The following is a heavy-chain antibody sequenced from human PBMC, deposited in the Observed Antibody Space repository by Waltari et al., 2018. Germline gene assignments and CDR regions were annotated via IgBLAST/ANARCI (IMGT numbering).Heavy chain of an antibody. D-gene: IGHD3-22*01. CDR3: SDSSGP. J-gene: IGHJ5*02. V-gene: IGHV1-8*01. CDR2: INPQSGEV. CDR1: GYSFTSYD. Sequence: VQLVQSGAEVKKPGASVKVSCEASGYSFTSYDVNWVRQATGQGLEWIGWINPQSGEVGYTQRFQGRITMTRNTSINTVYMELSSLTADDTATYYCSDSSGPWGQGTLVTVSS.